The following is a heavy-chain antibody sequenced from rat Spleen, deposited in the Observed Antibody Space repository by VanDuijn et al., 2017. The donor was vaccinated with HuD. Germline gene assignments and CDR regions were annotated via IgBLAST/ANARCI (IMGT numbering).Heavy chain of an antibody. V-gene: IGHV5-58*01. CDR1: GFTFSRYW. CDR2: ISNDGGTT. D-gene: IGHD1-10*01. Sequence: EVQLAETGGGLVQPGRSLKLSCVASGFTFSRYWMYWVRQAPGKGLEWVSSISNDGGTTYYPDSVKGRFTISRDNAKGTLYLQMNSLRSEDTATYYCARQDNTLFDYWGQGVMVTVSS. J-gene: IGHJ2*01. CDR3: ARQDNTLFDY.